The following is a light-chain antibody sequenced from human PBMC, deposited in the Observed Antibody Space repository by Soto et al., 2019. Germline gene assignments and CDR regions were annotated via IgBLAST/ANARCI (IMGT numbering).Light chain of an antibody. CDR3: MQGTHWPIA. CDR2: QVS. Sequence: DVVMTQSPLSLPVTLGQPASISCRSSQSLVYSDGNIYVNWFQQRPGQSPRRLIYQVSNRDSGVPDRFSGSGAGTDLTLKISRVEAEDVGVYYCMQGTHWPIAFGQGTRLEIK. V-gene: IGKV2-30*01. J-gene: IGKJ5*01. CDR1: QSLVYSDGNIY.